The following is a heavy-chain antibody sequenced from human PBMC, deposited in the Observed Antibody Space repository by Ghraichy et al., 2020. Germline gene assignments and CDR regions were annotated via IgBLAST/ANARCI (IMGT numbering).Heavy chain of an antibody. J-gene: IGHJ4*02. CDR3: ARGRVIIRGTFDY. CDR1: GGSFSGYY. V-gene: IGHV4-34*01. Sequence: SETLSLTCAVYGGSFSGYYWSWIRQPPGKGLEWIGEINHSGSTNYNPSLKSRVTISVDTSKNQFSLKLSSVTAADTAVYYCARGRVIIRGTFDYWGQGTLVTVSS. CDR2: INHSGST. D-gene: IGHD3-3*01.